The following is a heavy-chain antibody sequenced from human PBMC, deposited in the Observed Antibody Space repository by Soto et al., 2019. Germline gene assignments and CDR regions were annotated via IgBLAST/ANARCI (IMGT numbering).Heavy chain of an antibody. CDR3: AREGNTMVRGVIIIGYFDY. CDR2: ISSSSSTI. D-gene: IGHD3-10*01. Sequence: GGSLRLSCAASGFTSSSYSMNWVRQAPGKGLEWVSYISSSSSTIYYADSVKGRFTISRDNAKNSLYLQMNSLRDEDTAVYYCAREGNTMVRGVIIIGYFDYWGQGTLVTVSS. CDR1: GFTSSSYS. V-gene: IGHV3-48*02. J-gene: IGHJ4*02.